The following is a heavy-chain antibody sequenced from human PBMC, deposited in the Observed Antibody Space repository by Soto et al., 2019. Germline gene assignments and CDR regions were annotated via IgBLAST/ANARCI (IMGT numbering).Heavy chain of an antibody. V-gene: IGHV3-23*01. D-gene: IGHD3-22*01. J-gene: IGHJ4*02. CDR2: ISGSGVST. CDR1: GFTFRSYS. Sequence: PGGSLRLSCAASGFTFRSYSISWVRQAPWKGLEWVSAISGSGVSTYYADSVKGRFTISRDNSKKTLYLQMNSLRAEDTAVYYCAKSPTTQDYYDSSGLFDYWGQGTLVTVSS. CDR3: AKSPTTQDYYDSSGLFDY.